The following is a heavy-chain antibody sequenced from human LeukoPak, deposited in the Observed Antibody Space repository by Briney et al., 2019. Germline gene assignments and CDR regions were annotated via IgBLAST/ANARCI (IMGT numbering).Heavy chain of an antibody. Sequence: GGSLRLSCAASRFTLSSYWMYWVRQAPGKGLMWVSRTNSDGSSTNYADSVKGRFTISRDNAKNTLYLQMNSLRAEDTAVYYCATSRYCSGASCSYHWGQGTPVTVST. CDR2: TNSDGSST. CDR1: RFTLSSYW. V-gene: IGHV3-74*01. J-gene: IGHJ5*02. D-gene: IGHD2-15*01. CDR3: ATSRYCSGASCSYH.